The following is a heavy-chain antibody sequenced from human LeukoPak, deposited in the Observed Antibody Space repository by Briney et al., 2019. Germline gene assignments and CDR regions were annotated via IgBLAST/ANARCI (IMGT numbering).Heavy chain of an antibody. Sequence: PSETLSLTCTVSGCSISSYYWSWIQQPPGKGLEWIGYIYYSGSTNYNPSLKSRVTISVDTSKNQFSLKLSSVTAADTAVYYCARELSSEVVPAAGFDYWGQGTLVTVSS. D-gene: IGHD2-2*01. J-gene: IGHJ4*02. CDR3: ARELSSEVVPAAGFDY. CDR1: GCSISSYY. V-gene: IGHV4-59*01. CDR2: IYYSGST.